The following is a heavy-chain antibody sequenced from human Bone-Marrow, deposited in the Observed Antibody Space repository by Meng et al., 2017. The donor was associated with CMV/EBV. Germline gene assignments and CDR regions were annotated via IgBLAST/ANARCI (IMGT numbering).Heavy chain of an antibody. D-gene: IGHD6-13*01. CDR2: IYHSGST. CDR1: GGSISSSNW. CDR3: ARVGSIAAAGDFDY. J-gene: IGHJ4*02. Sequence: VCGGSISSSNWWSWVRQPPGKGLEWIGEIYHSGSTNYNPSLKSRVTISVDKSKNQFSLKLSSVTAADTAVYYCARVGSIAAAGDFDYWGQGTLVTVSS. V-gene: IGHV4-4*02.